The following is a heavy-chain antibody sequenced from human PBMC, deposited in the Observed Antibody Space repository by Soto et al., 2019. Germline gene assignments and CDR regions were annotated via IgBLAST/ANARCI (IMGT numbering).Heavy chain of an antibody. CDR1: GFTFNLYG. J-gene: IGHJ4*02. D-gene: IGHD5-12*01. V-gene: IGHV3-33*01. CDR2: IWNDGSEK. Sequence: PGGSLRLSCAASGFTFNLYGMHWVRQAPGKGLEWVAVIWNDGSEKNYADSVEGRFTLSGDSSKNTLYLEMNSLRVEDTAVYYCARVGHNGYDLDFDYWGQGTLVTVSS. CDR3: ARVGHNGYDLDFDY.